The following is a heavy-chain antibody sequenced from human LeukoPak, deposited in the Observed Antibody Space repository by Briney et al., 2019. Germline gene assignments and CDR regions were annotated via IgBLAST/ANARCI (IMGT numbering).Heavy chain of an antibody. CDR2: VYNTCST. V-gene: IGHV4-59*01. CDR3: ARAGYSSGWWNWFDP. Sequence: SETLSLTCIISGDSISLYYWSWIRQPPRKGLEWIGYVYNTCSTDYNPSPTSRLNISVDTSKNQFSLKLSSVPAADTAVYYCARAGYSSGWWNWFDPWGQGTLVTVSS. J-gene: IGHJ5*02. D-gene: IGHD6-19*01. CDR1: GDSISLYY.